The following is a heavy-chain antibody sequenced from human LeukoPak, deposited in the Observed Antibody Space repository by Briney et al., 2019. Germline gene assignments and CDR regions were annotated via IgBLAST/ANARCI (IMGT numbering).Heavy chain of an antibody. CDR1: GGTFSSYA. V-gene: IGHV1-69*06. J-gene: IGHJ5*02. CDR2: IIPIFGTA. D-gene: IGHD6-19*01. CDR3: ARDLRAVAGRGFDP. Sequence: ASVKVSCKAPGGTFSSYAISWVRQAPGQGLEWMGGIIPIFGTANYAQKFQGRVTITADKSTSTAYMELSSLRSEDTAVYYCARDLRAVAGRGFDPWGQGTLVTVSS.